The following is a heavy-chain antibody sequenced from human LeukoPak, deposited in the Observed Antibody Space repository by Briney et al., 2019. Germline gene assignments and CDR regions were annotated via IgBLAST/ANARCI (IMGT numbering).Heavy chain of an antibody. CDR2: INPNSGGT. D-gene: IGHD3-10*01. CDR1: GYTFTGYY. CDR3: AXXXNPXFGELFGWFDP. J-gene: IGHJ5*02. Sequence: GASVKVSCKASGYTFTGYYMHWVRQAPGQGLEWMGWINPNSGGTNYAQKFQGRVTMTRDTSISTAYMELSRLRSDDTAVYYCAXXXNPXFGELFGWFDPWGQGTLVTVSS. V-gene: IGHV1-2*02.